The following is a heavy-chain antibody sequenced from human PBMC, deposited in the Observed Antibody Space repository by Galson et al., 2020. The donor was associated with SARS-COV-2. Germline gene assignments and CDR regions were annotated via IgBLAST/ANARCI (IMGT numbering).Heavy chain of an antibody. J-gene: IGHJ4*02. V-gene: IGHV3-11*04. CDR2: ISSSGSTI. Sequence: NSGGSLRLSCAASGFTFSDYYMSWIRQAPGKGLEWVSYISSSGSTIYYADSVKGRFTISRDNAKNSLYLQMNSLRAEDTAVYYCARLPPRKYYYDSSGYYYYFDYWGQGTLVTVSS. CDR3: ARLPPRKYYYDSSGYYYYFDY. CDR1: GFTFSDYY. D-gene: IGHD3-22*01.